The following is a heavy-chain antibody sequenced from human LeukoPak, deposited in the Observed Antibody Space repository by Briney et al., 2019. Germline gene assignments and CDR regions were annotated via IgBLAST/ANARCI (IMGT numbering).Heavy chain of an antibody. CDR3: ARDMSITIFGVVNDQGHMDV. CDR1: GFTFSTFA. J-gene: IGHJ6*03. Sequence: PGGSLRLSCAASGFTFSTFAMIWVRQAPGKGLEWVAHIKQDGSEKYYVDSLKGRFTVSRDNGKNSLYLQLNSLRAEDMAVYYCARDMSITIFGVVNDQGHMDVWGKGTTVTVSS. CDR2: IKQDGSEK. D-gene: IGHD3-3*01. V-gene: IGHV3-7*03.